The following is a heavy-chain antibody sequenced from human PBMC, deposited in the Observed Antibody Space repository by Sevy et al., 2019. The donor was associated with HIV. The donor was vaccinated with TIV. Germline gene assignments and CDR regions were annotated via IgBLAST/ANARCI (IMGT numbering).Heavy chain of an antibody. D-gene: IGHD6-19*01. V-gene: IGHV3-15*01. CDR2: IKSKTDGGTT. CDR1: GFTFSNAW. CDR3: TTDFGWYLQYFDY. Sequence: GGSLRLSCAASGFTFSNAWMSWVRQAPGKGLEWVGRIKSKTDGGTTDYAAPVKGRFTISRDDSKNTLYLQMNSLKTEDPAVYYCTTDFGWYLQYFDYWGQGTLVTVSS. J-gene: IGHJ4*02.